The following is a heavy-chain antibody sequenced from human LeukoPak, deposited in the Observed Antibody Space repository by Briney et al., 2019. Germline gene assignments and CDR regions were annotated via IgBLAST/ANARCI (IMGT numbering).Heavy chain of an antibody. CDR3: ARGRRAGDFWSGYSTPWDY. CDR2: IYYSGST. V-gene: IGHV4-59*12. J-gene: IGHJ4*02. CDR1: GGSINSYY. D-gene: IGHD3-3*01. Sequence: SETLSLTCTVSGGSINSYYWSWIRLPPGKGLEWIGYIYYSGSTNYNPSLKSRVTISVDTSKNQFSLKLSSVTAADTAVYYCARGRRAGDFWSGYSTPWDYWGQGTLVTVSS.